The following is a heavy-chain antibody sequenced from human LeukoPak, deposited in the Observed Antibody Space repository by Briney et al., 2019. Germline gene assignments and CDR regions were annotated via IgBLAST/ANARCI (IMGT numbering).Heavy chain of an antibody. V-gene: IGHV3-53*01. J-gene: IGHJ4*02. Sequence: GGSLILSCAGTGFSVSGNYMAWVRQAPGKGLEWVSVIYSGGSTYYADSVKGRFTISRDNSKNTLYLQMNSLRAEDTAVYYCARGGSSGWPLDYWGQGTLVTVSS. D-gene: IGHD6-19*01. CDR1: GFSVSGNY. CDR2: IYSGGST. CDR3: ARGGSSGWPLDY.